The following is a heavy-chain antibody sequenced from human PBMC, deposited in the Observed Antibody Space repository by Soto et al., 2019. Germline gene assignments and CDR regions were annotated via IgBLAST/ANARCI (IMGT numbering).Heavy chain of an antibody. D-gene: IGHD6-19*01. CDR1: GGSISSSSYY. V-gene: IGHV4-39*01. CDR2: IYYSGST. Sequence: TLSLTCTVSGGSISSSSYYWGWIRQPPGKGLEWIGSIYYSGSTYYNPSLKSRVTISVDTSKNQFSLKLGSVTAADTAVYYRASGIAVAGGYFQHWGQGTLVTVSS. J-gene: IGHJ1*01. CDR3: ASGIAVAGGYFQH.